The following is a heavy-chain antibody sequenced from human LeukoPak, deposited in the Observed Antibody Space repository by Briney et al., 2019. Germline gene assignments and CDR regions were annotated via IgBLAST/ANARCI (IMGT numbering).Heavy chain of an antibody. D-gene: IGHD3-10*01. J-gene: IGHJ5*02. V-gene: IGHV3-21*01. CDR2: ISSSSSYI. CDR3: ARDRGFGREDWFDP. CDR1: GFTFSSYS. Sequence: GGSLRLSCAASGFTFSSYSMSWVRQAPGKGLEWVSSISSSSSYIYYADSVKGRFTISRDNAKNSLYLQMNSLRAEDTAVYYCARDRGFGREDWFDPWGQGTLVTVSS.